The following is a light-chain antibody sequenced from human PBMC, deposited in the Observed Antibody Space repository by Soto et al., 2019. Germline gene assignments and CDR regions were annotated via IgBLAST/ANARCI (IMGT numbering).Light chain of an antibody. CDR1: QSVSSSY. J-gene: IGKJ1*01. V-gene: IGKV3-20*01. CDR2: GAS. CDR3: QRYGSSPPWT. Sequence: EIVLTQSPGTLSLSPGERATLSCRASQSVSSSYLAWYQQKPGQAPRLLIYGASSRATGIPDRFSGSGSVTDFTLTISRLEPEDFAVYYCQRYGSSPPWTFGQGTKVEIK.